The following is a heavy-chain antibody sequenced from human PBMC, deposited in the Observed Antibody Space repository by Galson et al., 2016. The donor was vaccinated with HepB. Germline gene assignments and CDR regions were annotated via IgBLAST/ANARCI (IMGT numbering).Heavy chain of an antibody. CDR2: TWFDGSNS. CDR3: ARDGGVAGFFALDP. V-gene: IGHV3-33*01. J-gene: IGHJ5*02. D-gene: IGHD6-19*01. Sequence: SLRLSCAASGFTFSTYGMHWVRQAPGKGLEWVALTWFDGSNSFYADSVKGRFTISRDNARNTLYLQMNSLRAEDTAVYYCARDGGVAGFFALDPWGQGTLVTVSS. CDR1: GFTFSTYG.